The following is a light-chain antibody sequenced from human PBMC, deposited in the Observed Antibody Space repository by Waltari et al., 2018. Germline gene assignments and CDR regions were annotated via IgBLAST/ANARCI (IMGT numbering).Light chain of an antibody. J-gene: IGKJ2*01. CDR2: DAS. CDR3: QQYGSSPKT. V-gene: IGKV3-20*01. CDR1: QTVSSSS. Sequence: DIVLTQSPGTLSLSPGERATLSCRASQTVSSSSLAWYQQTPGQAPRLLIYDASITATGIPDRFSGSASGTDFTLNISRLEPEDFAVYYCQQYGSSPKTFGQGTKLEIK.